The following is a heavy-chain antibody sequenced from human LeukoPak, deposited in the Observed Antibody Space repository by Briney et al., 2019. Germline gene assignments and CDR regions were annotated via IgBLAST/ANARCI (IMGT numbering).Heavy chain of an antibody. CDR1: GGSFSGYY. CDR3: ARGGIQLWSNNWVDP. V-gene: IGHV4-34*01. D-gene: IGHD5-18*01. J-gene: IGHJ5*02. Sequence: PPETLSLTCAVYGGSFSGYYWSWIRQPPGKGLEWIGEINHSGSTNYNPSLKSRVTISVDTSKNQFSLKLSSVTAADTAVYYCARGGIQLWSNNWVDPWGQGTLVTVSS. CDR2: INHSGST.